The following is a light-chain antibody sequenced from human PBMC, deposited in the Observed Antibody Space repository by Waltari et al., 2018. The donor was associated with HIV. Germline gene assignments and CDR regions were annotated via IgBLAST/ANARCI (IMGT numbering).Light chain of an antibody. CDR2: EVA. CDR3: TSYTNNTVV. CDR1: SSDMDDFGY. V-gene: IGLV2-14*03. J-gene: IGLJ2*01. Sequence: HSALTQPASVAGSPGQSITISCSGNSSDMDDFGYVPWYRQHPGAAPKLIIFEVANRPSGISDRFSGAKYGNTASLTISGLQAEDEADYYCTSYTNNTVVFGGGTKLTVL.